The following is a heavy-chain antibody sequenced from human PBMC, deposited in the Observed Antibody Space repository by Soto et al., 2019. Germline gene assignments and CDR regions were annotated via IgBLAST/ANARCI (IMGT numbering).Heavy chain of an antibody. V-gene: IGHV3-74*01. CDR2: INNDGSST. Sequence: EVQLVESGGGLLQPGGSLRLSCAASGFTFSSYWMHWVRQVPGKGLVWVSLINNDGSSTRYADSVKGRFTISRDNAKNKLYLQMNSLRAEDTAVYYCATGSGWYSPDYWGQGTLVTVSS. D-gene: IGHD6-19*01. CDR1: GFTFSSYW. J-gene: IGHJ4*02. CDR3: ATGSGWYSPDY.